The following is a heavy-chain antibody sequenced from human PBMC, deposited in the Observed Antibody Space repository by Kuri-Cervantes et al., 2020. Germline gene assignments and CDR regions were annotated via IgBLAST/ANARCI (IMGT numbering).Heavy chain of an antibody. CDR2: INSDGSST. D-gene: IGHD5-18*01. J-gene: IGHJ6*03. CDR3: AKDNSRIQLDYYYYYMDV. Sequence: GGFLRPSCAASGFTFSSYWMHWVRQAPGKGLVWVPRINSDGSSTSYADSVQGRFTISRDNAKNTLYLQMNSLRAEDTAVYYCAKDNSRIQLDYYYYYMDVWGKGTTVTVSS. CDR1: GFTFSSYW. V-gene: IGHV3-74*01.